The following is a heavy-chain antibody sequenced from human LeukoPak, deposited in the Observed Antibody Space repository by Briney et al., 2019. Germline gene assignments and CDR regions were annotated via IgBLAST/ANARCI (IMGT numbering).Heavy chain of an antibody. J-gene: IGHJ4*02. Sequence: GGSLRLSCAASGFTFSSYGMYWVRQAPGKGLEWVAFIRYDGSNKYYADSVKGRFTISRDNSKNTLYLQMNSLRAEDTAVYYCAKGFGYSYGGPFDYWGQGTLVTVSS. CDR1: GFTFSSYG. V-gene: IGHV3-30*02. CDR2: IRYDGSNK. D-gene: IGHD5-18*01. CDR3: AKGFGYSYGGPFDY.